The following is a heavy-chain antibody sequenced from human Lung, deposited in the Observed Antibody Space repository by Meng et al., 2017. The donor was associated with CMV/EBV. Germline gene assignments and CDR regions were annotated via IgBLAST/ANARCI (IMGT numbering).Heavy chain of an antibody. CDR3: AREGGKGDYSDYRIYYGMDF. V-gene: IGHV4-39*07. J-gene: IGHJ6*02. CDR2: VSYSGRT. D-gene: IGHD4-17*01. Sequence: SETLSLTCTVSGTSISSSTHYWGWIRQPPGKGLVWIGSVSYSGRTYYNPTLKSRVTISVDTSKNQLSLRLSSVTAADTAVYYCAREGGKGDYSDYRIYYGMDFWGQGXTVTVSS. CDR1: GTSISSSTHY.